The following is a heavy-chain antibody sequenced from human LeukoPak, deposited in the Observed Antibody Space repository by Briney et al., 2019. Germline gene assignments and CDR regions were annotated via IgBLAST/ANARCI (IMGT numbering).Heavy chain of an antibody. V-gene: IGHV3-23*01. J-gene: IGHJ3*02. D-gene: IGHD3-10*01. CDR3: AKAPYDGSGSYYHDDAFDI. Sequence: PGGSLRLSCAASGFTFSSDAMSWVRQAPGKGLEWVSAISGSGGSTYYADSVKGRFTISRDNPKNTLYLQMTSLRAEDTAVYYCAKAPYDGSGSYYHDDAFDIWGQGTMVTVSS. CDR2: ISGSGGST. CDR1: GFTFSSDA.